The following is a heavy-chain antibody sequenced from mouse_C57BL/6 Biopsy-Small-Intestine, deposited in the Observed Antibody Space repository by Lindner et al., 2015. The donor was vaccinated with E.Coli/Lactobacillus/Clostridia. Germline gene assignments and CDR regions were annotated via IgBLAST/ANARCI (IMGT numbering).Heavy chain of an antibody. CDR1: GYTFTSYT. Sequence: VQLQESGAELARPGASVKMSCKASGYTFTSYTMHWVKQRPGQGLEWIGYINPSSGYTKYNQKFKDKATLTADKSSSTAYMQLSSLTSEDSAVYYCARSNYVGYAMDYWGQGTSVTVSS. V-gene: IGHV1-4*01. D-gene: IGHD2-5*01. J-gene: IGHJ4*01. CDR2: INPSSGYT. CDR3: ARSNYVGYAMDY.